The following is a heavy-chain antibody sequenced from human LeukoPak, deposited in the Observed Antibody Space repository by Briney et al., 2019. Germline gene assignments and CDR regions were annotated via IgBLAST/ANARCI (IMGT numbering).Heavy chain of an antibody. Sequence: GGSLRLSCAASGFTFSNSAMSWVRQAPGKGLEWVSTLSGSGITTYYADSVKGRFTISRDNSKNTLHLQMNSLRAEDTAVYYCAKGIYSSGWSYFDYWGHGTLVTVSS. CDR2: LSGSGITT. D-gene: IGHD6-19*01. J-gene: IGHJ4*01. CDR3: AKGIYSSGWSYFDY. CDR1: GFTFSNSA. V-gene: IGHV3-23*01.